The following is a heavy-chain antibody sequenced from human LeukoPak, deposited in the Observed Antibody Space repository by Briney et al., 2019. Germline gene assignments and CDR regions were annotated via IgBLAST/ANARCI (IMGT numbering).Heavy chain of an antibody. CDR2: IYYSGST. CDR1: GGSISSGSYY. D-gene: IGHD3-9*01. Sequence: SQTLSLTCTVSGGSISSGSYYRSWIRQPPGKGLEWIGYIYYSGSTNYNPSLKSRVTISVDTSKNQFSLKLSSVTAADTAVYYCARGIRYFDSSMMSDYWGQGTLVTVSS. V-gene: IGHV4-61*01. CDR3: ARGIRYFDSSMMSDY. J-gene: IGHJ4*02.